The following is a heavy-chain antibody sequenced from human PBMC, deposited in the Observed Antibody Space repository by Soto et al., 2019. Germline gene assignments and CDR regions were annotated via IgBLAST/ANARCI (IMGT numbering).Heavy chain of an antibody. V-gene: IGHV3-33*01. CDR3: ARDVDTSGHYSWFDP. Sequence: LRLSGAPAGFTLSNYGMHWVRQAPLKGLAWVAVLWSDGIKKYYADSVKGRFTVSRDDSKNTLYLQMNSLRAEDTAVYFCARDVDTSGHYSWFDPWGQGTLVTVSS. CDR2: LWSDGIKK. J-gene: IGHJ5*02. D-gene: IGHD3-22*01. CDR1: GFTLSNYG.